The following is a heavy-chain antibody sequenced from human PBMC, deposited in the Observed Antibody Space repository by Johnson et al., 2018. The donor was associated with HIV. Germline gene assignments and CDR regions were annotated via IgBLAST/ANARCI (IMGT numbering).Heavy chain of an antibody. Sequence: VQLVESGGGVVQPGRSLRLSCAASGFTFSSFGMHWVRQAPGKGLEWVAVIWYDGTNKYYADSVKGRFSISRDNSKNTLYLQMNSLRAEDTAVYYCARGGRYSESVNDAHDIWGQGTKVTVSS. CDR1: GFTFSSFG. D-gene: IGHD1-26*01. J-gene: IGHJ3*02. CDR3: ARGGRYSESVNDAHDI. CDR2: IWYDGTNK. V-gene: IGHV3-33*01.